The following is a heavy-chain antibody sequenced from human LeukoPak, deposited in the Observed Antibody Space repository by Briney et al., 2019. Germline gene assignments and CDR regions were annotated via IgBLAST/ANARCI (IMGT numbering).Heavy chain of an antibody. V-gene: IGHV3-21*01. Sequence: GGSLRLSCAASGFTFSSYSMNWVRQAPGKGLEWVSSISSSSRYIYYADSVKGRFTISRDDAKNSLYLQMNSLRAEDTAVHYCARDLFPSTTAYFDYWGQGTLVTVSS. CDR2: ISSSSRYI. CDR3: ARDLFPSTTAYFDY. J-gene: IGHJ4*02. D-gene: IGHD4-11*01. CDR1: GFTFSSYS.